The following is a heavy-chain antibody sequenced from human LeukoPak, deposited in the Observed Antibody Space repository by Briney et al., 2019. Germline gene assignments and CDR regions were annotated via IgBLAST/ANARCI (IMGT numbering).Heavy chain of an antibody. D-gene: IGHD3-10*01. J-gene: IGHJ5*02. CDR1: GGSISSYY. Sequence: SETLSLTCTVSGGSISSYYWSWIWQPPGKGLEWIGYIYYSGSTNYNPSLKSRVTISVDTSKNQFSLKLSSVTAADTAVYYCARAHSMGWFDPWGQGTLVTVSS. CDR3: ARAHSMGWFDP. CDR2: IYYSGST. V-gene: IGHV4-59*01.